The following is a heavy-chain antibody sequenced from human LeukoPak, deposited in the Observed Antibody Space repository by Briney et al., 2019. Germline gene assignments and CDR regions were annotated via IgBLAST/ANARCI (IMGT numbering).Heavy chain of an antibody. V-gene: IGHV3-21*01. CDR3: ARARWAGYCSGGSCYDDY. J-gene: IGHJ4*02. Sequence: GGSLRLSCAASGFTFSSYSMNWVRQAPGKGLEWVSSISSSSSYIYYADSVKGRFTISRDNAKNSQYLQMNSLRAEDTAVYYCARARWAGYCSGGSCYDDYWGQGTLVTVSS. D-gene: IGHD2-15*01. CDR1: GFTFSSYS. CDR2: ISSSSSYI.